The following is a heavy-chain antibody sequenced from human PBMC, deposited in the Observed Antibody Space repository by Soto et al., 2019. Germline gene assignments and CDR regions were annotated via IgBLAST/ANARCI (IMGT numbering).Heavy chain of an antibody. CDR2: INPNSGGT. CDR1: GYTFTGYY. V-gene: IGHV1-2*02. J-gene: IGHJ6*02. CDR3: ARERRAYPSYYYGMDV. Sequence: ASVKVSCKASGYTFTGYYMHWVRQAPGQGLEWMGWINPNSGGTNYAQKFQGRVTMTRDTSISTAYMELSRLRSDDTAVYYCARERRAYPSYYYGMDVWGQGTTVTVSS.